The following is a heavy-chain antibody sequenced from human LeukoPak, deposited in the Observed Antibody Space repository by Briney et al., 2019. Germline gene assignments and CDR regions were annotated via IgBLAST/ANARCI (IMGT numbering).Heavy chain of an antibody. CDR3: ARRFEGEYFDWLLSAAPDYFDY. CDR1: GGSISSSSYY. D-gene: IGHD3-9*01. J-gene: IGHJ4*02. V-gene: IGHV4-39*07. CDR2: IYYSGST. Sequence: SETLSLTCTVSGGSISSSSYYWGWIRQPPGKGLEWIGSIYYSGSTYYNPSLKSRVTISVDTSKNQFSLKLSSVTAADTAMYYCARRFEGEYFDWLLSAAPDYFDYWGQGTLVTVSS.